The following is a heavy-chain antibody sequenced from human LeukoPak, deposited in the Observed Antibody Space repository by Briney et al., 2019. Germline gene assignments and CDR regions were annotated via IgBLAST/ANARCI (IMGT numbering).Heavy chain of an antibody. Sequence: PGGSLRLSCPASGFTFSTYTMKWVRQAPGKGLEWVSSISGSSSYIYYTDSVQGRFTISRDNAKNSLCLQMNSLRVEDTAVYYCARGGGYCGGDCYGIDYWGQGALVTVSS. CDR2: ISGSSSYI. V-gene: IGHV3-21*01. D-gene: IGHD2-21*01. CDR1: GFTFSTYT. J-gene: IGHJ4*02. CDR3: ARGGGYCGGDCYGIDY.